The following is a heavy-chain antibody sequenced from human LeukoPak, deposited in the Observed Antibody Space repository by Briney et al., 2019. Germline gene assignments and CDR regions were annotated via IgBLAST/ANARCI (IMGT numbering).Heavy chain of an antibody. CDR1: GGSISSYY. J-gene: IGHJ4*02. CDR2: IYYSGST. D-gene: IGHD6-13*01. Sequence: PSETLSLTCTVSGGSISSYYWSWIRQPPGKGLEWIGYIYYSGSTNYNPSLKSRVTISVDTSKNQFSLKLSSVTAADTAVYYCARGIAAVPGAFDYWGQGTLVTASS. V-gene: IGHV4-59*01. CDR3: ARGIAAVPGAFDY.